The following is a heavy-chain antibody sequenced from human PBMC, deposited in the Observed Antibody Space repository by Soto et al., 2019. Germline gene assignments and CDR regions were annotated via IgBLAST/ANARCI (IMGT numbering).Heavy chain of an antibody. CDR3: ALYYDSSGYYPYDAYDI. CDR2: INPSGGST. Sequence: QARLVQSGAAVKKPGASVTGSCKASGNTFSIYYIHWVRQAPGQGLEWMGIINPSGGSTAYAQRFQGRVTITSDTSTRTGYMELSSLRPEDTAVYYCALYYDSSGYYPYDAYDIWGQGTMVTVSS. J-gene: IGHJ3*02. D-gene: IGHD3-22*01. V-gene: IGHV1-46*01. CDR1: GNTFSIYY.